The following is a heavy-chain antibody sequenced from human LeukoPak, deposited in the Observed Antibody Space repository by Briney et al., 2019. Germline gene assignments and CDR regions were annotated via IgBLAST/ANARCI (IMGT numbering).Heavy chain of an antibody. CDR2: INPNSGDT. V-gene: IGHV1-2*06. D-gene: IGHD4-17*01. J-gene: IGHJ4*02. CDR3: ANLMTTVTAGPFDY. CDR1: GYTFTGYY. Sequence: ASVNVSCTASGYTFTGYYMHWVRQAPGQGLEWMGRINPNSGDTNFAQKFQGRVTMTRDTSLSTAYMELSRLRSDDTAVYYCANLMTTVTAGPFDYWGQGTLVTVSS.